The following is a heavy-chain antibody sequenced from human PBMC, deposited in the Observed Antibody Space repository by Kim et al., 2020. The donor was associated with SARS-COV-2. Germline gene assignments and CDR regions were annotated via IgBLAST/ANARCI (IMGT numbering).Heavy chain of an antibody. D-gene: IGHD1-1*01. Sequence: YYADSVKGRFTISRDNSKNSLYLQMNSLRTEDTALYYCAKDIGWNDGRDYWGQGTLVTVSS. V-gene: IGHV3-43*01. J-gene: IGHJ4*02. CDR3: AKDIGWNDGRDY.